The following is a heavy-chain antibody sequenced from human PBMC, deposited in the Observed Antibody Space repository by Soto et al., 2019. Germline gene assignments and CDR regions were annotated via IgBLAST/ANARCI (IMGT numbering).Heavy chain of an antibody. CDR1: GFTFSSYS. D-gene: IGHD2-15*01. CDR3: ASPYCSGGSCYSFRFDP. J-gene: IGHJ5*02. V-gene: IGHV3-21*01. CDR2: ISSSSSYI. Sequence: GALRLSCAASGFTFSSYSMNWVRQAPGKGLEWVSSISSSSSYIYYADSVKGRFTISRDNAKNSLYLQMNSLRAEDTAVYYCASPYCSGGSCYSFRFDPWGQGTLVTVSS.